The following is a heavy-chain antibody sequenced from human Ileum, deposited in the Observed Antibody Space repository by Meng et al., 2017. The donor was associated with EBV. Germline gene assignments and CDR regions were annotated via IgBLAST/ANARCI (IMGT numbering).Heavy chain of an antibody. Sequence: VQLLESGGGLAQPWGSLRLSCAASGFTFSNYAMSWVRQAPGKGLEWVSSITDGGAHTYYADSVKGRFTISRDNSKNTLFLQMNSLRAEDTALYYCALVGGCNDYYCGAFDFWGQGTMVTVSS. CDR2: ITDGGAHT. CDR1: GFTFSNYA. J-gene: IGHJ3*01. CDR3: ALVGGCNDYYCGAFDF. D-gene: IGHD3-16*01. V-gene: IGHV3-23*01.